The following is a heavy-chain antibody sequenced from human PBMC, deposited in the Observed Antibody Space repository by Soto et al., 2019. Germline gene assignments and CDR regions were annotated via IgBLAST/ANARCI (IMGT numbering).Heavy chain of an antibody. CDR1: GYTFTNYG. CDR2: INTSNDNK. V-gene: IGHV1-18*01. D-gene: IGHD2-15*01. Sequence: GASVKVSCKASGYTFTNYGISWVRQAPGEGLEWVGWINTSNDNKLYAQKLQGRLTLTTDTSTSTACMDLTTLRSDDTAVYFCARDPGAASFDFWAQGTLVTVSS. J-gene: IGHJ4*02. CDR3: ARDPGAASFDF.